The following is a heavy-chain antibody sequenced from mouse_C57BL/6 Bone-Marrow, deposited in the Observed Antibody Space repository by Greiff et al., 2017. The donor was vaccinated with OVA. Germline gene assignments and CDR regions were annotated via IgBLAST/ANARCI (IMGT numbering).Heavy chain of an antibody. J-gene: IGHJ3*01. D-gene: IGHD3-1*01. V-gene: IGHV1-74*01. CDR1: GYTFTSYW. CDR2: IHPSDSDT. Sequence: QVQLQQPGAELVKPGASVKVSCKASGYTFTSYWMHWVKQRPGQGLEWIGRIHPSDSDTNYNQKFKGKATLTVDKSSNTDYMQLSSLTSEDSAVYYCAIPARGTCWFAYWGQGTLVTVSA. CDR3: AIPARGTCWFAY.